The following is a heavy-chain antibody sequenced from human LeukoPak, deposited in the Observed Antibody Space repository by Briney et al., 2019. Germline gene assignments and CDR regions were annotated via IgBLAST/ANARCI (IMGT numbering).Heavy chain of an antibody. D-gene: IGHD5-18*01. J-gene: IGHJ6*03. CDR2: INWNSLSI. V-gene: IGHV3-9*01. CDR3: AKDLGHSYGHYYMDV. CDR1: GFKFDDHA. Sequence: PGRSLRLSCAASGFKFDDHAFHWVRHAPGKGLEWVSGINWNSLSIGYADSVEGRFTISRDDANNYLYLQMNSLRAEDTGLYYCAKDLGHSYGHYYMDVWGKGTTVTVSS.